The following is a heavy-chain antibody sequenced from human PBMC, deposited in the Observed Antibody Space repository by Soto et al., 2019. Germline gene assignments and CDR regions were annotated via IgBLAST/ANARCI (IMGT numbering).Heavy chain of an antibody. Sequence: ASVKVSCKVSGYTLTELSMHWVRQAPGKGLEWMGGFDPEDGETIYAQKFQGRVTMTEDTSTDTAYMELSSRRSEDTAAYYCARGVRGYDFWSGGGGMDIWGRGTTVSVAS. J-gene: IGHJ6*01. CDR1: GYTLTELS. D-gene: IGHD3-3*01. V-gene: IGHV1-24*01. CDR2: FDPEDGET. CDR3: ARGVRGYDFWSGGGGMDI.